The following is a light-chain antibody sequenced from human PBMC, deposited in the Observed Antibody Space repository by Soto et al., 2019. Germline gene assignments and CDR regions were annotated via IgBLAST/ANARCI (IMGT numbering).Light chain of an antibody. V-gene: IGLV2-14*01. Sequence: QSALTQPASESGSPGQSITISCTGTSSDVGGYNYVSWYQQHPGKAPKLMIYEVSNRPSGVSNRISGSKSGNTASLTISGLQAEDEADYYCSSYTSSSTQVFGTGTKLTVL. CDR2: EVS. CDR3: SSYTSSSTQV. J-gene: IGLJ1*01. CDR1: SSDVGGYNY.